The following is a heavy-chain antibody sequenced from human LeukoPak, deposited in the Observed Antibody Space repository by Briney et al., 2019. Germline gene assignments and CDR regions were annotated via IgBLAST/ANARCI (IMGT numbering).Heavy chain of an antibody. CDR1: GGSFSGYY. CDR2: INHSGST. Sequence: PSETLSLTCAVYGGSFSGYYWSWIRQPPGKGLEWIGEINHSGSTNYNPSLKSRVTISVDTSKNQFSLKLSSVTAADTAVYYCARGGGAGVLWFGESTNWFDPWGQGTLVTVSS. CDR3: ARGGGAGVLWFGESTNWFDP. D-gene: IGHD3-10*01. V-gene: IGHV4-34*01. J-gene: IGHJ5*02.